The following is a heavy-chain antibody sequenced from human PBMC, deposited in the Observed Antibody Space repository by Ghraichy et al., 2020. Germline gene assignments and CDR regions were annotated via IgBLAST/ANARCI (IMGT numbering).Heavy chain of an antibody. D-gene: IGHD3-10*01. Sequence: ASVKVSCKASGYTFTSHGVSWVRQAPGQGLEWMGWISPYNYNTHYAQKFQGRVTMTTDTSTSTVYMELRSLRSDDTAVYYCARVYASGTYFDYWGQGTLVTVSS. CDR1: GYTFTSHG. V-gene: IGHV1-18*01. CDR2: ISPYNYNT. CDR3: ARVYASGTYFDY. J-gene: IGHJ4*02.